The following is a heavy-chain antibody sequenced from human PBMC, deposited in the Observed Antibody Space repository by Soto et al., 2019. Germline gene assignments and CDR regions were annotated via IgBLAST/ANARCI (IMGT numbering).Heavy chain of an antibody. CDR2: IHTYNGHT. Sequence: QVQLVQSGAEVKKPGASVKVYCKASGYTFTDYGISWVRQAPGQGLEWMGWIHTYNGHTNYAQKVQGRVTMTTDTSTSTAYMELRSLRPDDTAVYYCARDAQYSSRGHPIDFWGQGTLVTVSS. D-gene: IGHD6-19*01. V-gene: IGHV1-18*01. J-gene: IGHJ4*02. CDR3: ARDAQYSSRGHPIDF. CDR1: GYTFTDYG.